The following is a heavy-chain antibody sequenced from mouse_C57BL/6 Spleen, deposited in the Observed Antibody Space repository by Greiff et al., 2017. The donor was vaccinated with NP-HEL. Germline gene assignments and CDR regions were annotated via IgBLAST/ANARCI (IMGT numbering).Heavy chain of an antibody. CDR1: GYTFTDYY. CDR3: ARDFNYAMDY. V-gene: IGHV1-76*01. J-gene: IGHJ4*01. Sequence: QVHVKQSGAELVRPGASVKLSCKASGYTFTDYYINWVKQRPGQGLEWIARIYPGSGNTYYNEKFKGKATLTAEKSSSTAYMQLSSLTSEDSAVYFCARDFNYAMDYWGQGTSVTVSS. CDR2: IYPGSGNT.